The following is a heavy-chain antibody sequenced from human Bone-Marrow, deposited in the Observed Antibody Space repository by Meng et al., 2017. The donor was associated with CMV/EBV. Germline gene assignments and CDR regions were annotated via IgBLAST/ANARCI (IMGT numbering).Heavy chain of an antibody. CDR1: GFTFSSYA. V-gene: IGHV3-30-3*01. CDR3: ARVVNYYHGMDV. Sequence: GGSLRLSCVASGFTFSSYAMHWVRQAPGKGLEWVAFTSYDGDNKNYGDSVKGRFTISRDNSKNTLYLEMKSRRVEEKAVYYGARVVNYYHGMDVWGQGTTVTVSS. CDR2: TSYDGDNK. J-gene: IGHJ6*02. D-gene: IGHD2-21*01.